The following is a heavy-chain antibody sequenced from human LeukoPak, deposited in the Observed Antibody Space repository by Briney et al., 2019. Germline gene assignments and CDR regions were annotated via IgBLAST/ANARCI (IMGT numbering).Heavy chain of an antibody. CDR2: ISSSSAAI. D-gene: IGHD6-13*01. J-gene: IGHJ4*02. CDR1: GFTFSSYS. CDR3: AKTRPLDSSSWSHGDY. Sequence: GGSLRLSSAASGFTFSSYSMNWVRQAPGKVLEWVSYISSSSAAIYYADSVKGRFTISRDNSKNTLYLQMNSLRAEDTAVYYCAKTRPLDSSSWSHGDYWGQGTLVTVSS. V-gene: IGHV3-48*01.